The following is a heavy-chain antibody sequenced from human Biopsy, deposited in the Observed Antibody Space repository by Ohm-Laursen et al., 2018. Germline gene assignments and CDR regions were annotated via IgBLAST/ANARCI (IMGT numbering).Heavy chain of an antibody. V-gene: IGHV4-4*07. CDR3: ARDSGILNYGNFKYYHYYGMDV. D-gene: IGHD4-11*01. CDR1: GGDINNYY. CDR2: IYYSVMT. Sequence: SDTLSLTCNVSGGDINNYYWSWIRQPAGKGLEWIGRIYYSVMTNYNPSLQSRVSISVDTSRNQVSLTLSSVTAADTAVYYCARDSGILNYGNFKYYHYYGMDVWGQGTKVTVSS. J-gene: IGHJ6*02.